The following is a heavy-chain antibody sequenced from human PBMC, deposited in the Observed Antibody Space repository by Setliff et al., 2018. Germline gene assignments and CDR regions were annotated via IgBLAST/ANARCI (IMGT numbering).Heavy chain of an antibody. CDR1: GYRFTTYW. V-gene: IGHV5-51*01. CDR2: VLSGDSDT. D-gene: IGHD6-25*01. CDR3: ARLGAPASHDAFDI. J-gene: IGHJ3*02. Sequence: GESLTISCKDSGYRFTTYWIGWVRQMPGKGLEWMGIVLSGDSDTRYSPSFQGQVTMSADKSINTAYLQWSSLKASDTAMYYCARLGAPASHDAFDIWGQGTMVT.